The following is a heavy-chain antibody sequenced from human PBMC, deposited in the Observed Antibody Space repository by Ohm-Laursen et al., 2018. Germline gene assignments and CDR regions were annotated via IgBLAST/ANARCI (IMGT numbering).Heavy chain of an antibody. D-gene: IGHD3-10*01. V-gene: IGHV4-59*07. CDR1: GGSFSGYY. Sequence: SDTLSLTWTVYGGSFSGYYWSWIRQPPGKGLEWIGYIYYSGSTNYNPSLKSRVTISVDTSKNQFSLKLSSVTAADTAVYYCARVGRLLWFGEYPPAEYYFDYWGQGTLVTVSS. CDR2: IYYSGST. J-gene: IGHJ4*02. CDR3: ARVGRLLWFGEYPPAEYYFDY.